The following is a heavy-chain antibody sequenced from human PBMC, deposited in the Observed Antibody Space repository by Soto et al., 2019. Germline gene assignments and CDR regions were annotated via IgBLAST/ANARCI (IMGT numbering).Heavy chain of an antibody. V-gene: IGHV1-2*02. CDR3: ARDRDYGSLYYFYYGMNI. D-gene: IGHD4-17*01. J-gene: IGHJ6*02. CDR2: INPNSGDT. CDR1: GYTFTGYY. Sequence: ASVKVSCKASGYTFTGYYIQWVRQAPGQGLEWMGWINPNSGDTNYAQNFRGRVSMTRDTSINTAYMDLSRLTSDDSAVYYCARDRDYGSLYYFYYGMNIWGQGTTVTVSS.